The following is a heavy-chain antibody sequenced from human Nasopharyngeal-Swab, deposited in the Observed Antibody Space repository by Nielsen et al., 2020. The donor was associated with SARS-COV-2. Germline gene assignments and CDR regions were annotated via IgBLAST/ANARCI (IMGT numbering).Heavy chain of an antibody. CDR1: GFTFDDYA. CDR3: ARTRYCSSGSCYMDV. CDR2: ISGDGGST. V-gene: IGHV3-43*02. D-gene: IGHD2-15*01. Sequence: GGSLRLSCAASGFTFDDYAMHWVRQAPGKGLEWVSLISGDGGSTYYADSVKGRFTISRDNAKKTLYLQMNSLRAEDTAVYYCARTRYCSSGSCYMDVWGKGTTVTVSS. J-gene: IGHJ6*03.